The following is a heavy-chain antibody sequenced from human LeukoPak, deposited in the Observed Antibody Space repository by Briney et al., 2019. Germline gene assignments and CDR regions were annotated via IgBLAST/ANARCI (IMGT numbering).Heavy chain of an antibody. Sequence: SDTLSLTCTVSGGSVTSGSYYWSWLRQPPGTGLEWIGYIYYSGSTNYNPSLKSRVTISVDTSKNQFSLKLSSVTAADTAVYYCARGPYSSGWYGSEDFDYWGQGTLVTVSS. CDR3: ARGPYSSGWYGSEDFDY. CDR2: IYYSGST. V-gene: IGHV4-61*01. J-gene: IGHJ4*02. CDR1: GGSVTSGSYY. D-gene: IGHD6-19*01.